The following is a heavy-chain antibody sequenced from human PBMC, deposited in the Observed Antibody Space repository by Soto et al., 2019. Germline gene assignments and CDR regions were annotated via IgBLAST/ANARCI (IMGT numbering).Heavy chain of an antibody. Sequence: ASVKVSCKASGGTFSSYTISWVRQAPGQGLEWMGRIIPILGIANYAQKFQGRVTITADKSTSTAYMELSSLRSEDTAVYYCAREMSSGLPYYFDYWGQGTLVTVSS. CDR1: GGTFSSYT. CDR3: AREMSSGLPYYFDY. V-gene: IGHV1-69*04. CDR2: IIPILGIA. D-gene: IGHD3-22*01. J-gene: IGHJ4*02.